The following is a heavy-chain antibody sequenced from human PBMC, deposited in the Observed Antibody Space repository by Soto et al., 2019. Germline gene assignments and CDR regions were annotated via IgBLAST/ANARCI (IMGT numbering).Heavy chain of an antibody. J-gene: IGHJ4*02. V-gene: IGHV3-53*01. CDR2: VYTSGRT. D-gene: IGHD1-1*01. Sequence: EVHLVESGGDLIQPGGSLRLSCAASRFTVTNSYMAWVRQAPGKGLEWVSVVYTSGRTYHADSVKGRFTVSRDISTNMFFLQMNKLSAEDMATYYCARAGFERLYFDQWGRGTLVTVSS. CDR3: ARAGFERLYFDQ. CDR1: RFTVTNSY.